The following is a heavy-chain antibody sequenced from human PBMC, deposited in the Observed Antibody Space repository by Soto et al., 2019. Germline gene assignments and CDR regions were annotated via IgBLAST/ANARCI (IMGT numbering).Heavy chain of an antibody. V-gene: IGHV3-21*01. CDR2: ISSSSSYI. CDR1: GFTFSSYS. J-gene: IGHJ5*02. CDR3: ARGLYYYDSSGYDSP. D-gene: IGHD3-22*01. Sequence: EVQLVESGGGLVKPGGSLRLSCAASGFTFSSYSMNWVRQAPGKGLEWVSSISSSSSYIYYADSVKGRFTISRDNAKNSLYLQMNSLRAEDTAVYYCARGLYYYDSSGYDSPWGQGTLVTVSS.